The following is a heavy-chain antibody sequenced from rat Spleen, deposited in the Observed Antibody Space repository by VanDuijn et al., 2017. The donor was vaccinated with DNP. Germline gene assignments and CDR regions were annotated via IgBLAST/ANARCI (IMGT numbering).Heavy chain of an antibody. D-gene: IGHD1-7*01. Sequence: EVQLQESGPGLVKPSQSLSLTCSVTGYSITSSYGWNWIRKFPGNKLEWMGYINSAGSTNYNPSLKSLISITRDTSKNHFFLHLNSVTTEDTATYYCARWTRYFDYWGQGVMVTVSS. J-gene: IGHJ2*01. V-gene: IGHV3-3*01. CDR1: GYSITSSYG. CDR2: INSAGST. CDR3: ARWTRYFDY.